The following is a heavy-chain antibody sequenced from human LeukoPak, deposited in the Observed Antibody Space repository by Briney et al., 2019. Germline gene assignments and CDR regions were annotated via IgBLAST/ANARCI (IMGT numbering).Heavy chain of an antibody. D-gene: IGHD6-13*01. CDR1: GFTVSSNY. CDR2: LYSDGST. CDR3: ATDSPGIAAAGRVY. Sequence: GGSLRLSCAASGFTVSSNYMSWVRQAPGKGLEWVSVLYSDGSTYYADSVKGRFTISRDNSKNTLYLQMNSLRAEDTAVYYCATDSPGIAAAGRVYWGQGTLVTVSS. J-gene: IGHJ4*02. V-gene: IGHV3-66*02.